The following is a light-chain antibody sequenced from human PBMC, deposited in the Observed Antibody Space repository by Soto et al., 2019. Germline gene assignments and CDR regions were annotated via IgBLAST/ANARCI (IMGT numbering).Light chain of an antibody. CDR1: QSINTY. V-gene: IGKV1-39*01. Sequence: DIQMTQSPSSLSASVGDRVTITCRASQSINTYLNWYQQKPGKAPKVLIYAASSLHSRVPSRFSGSGSGTDFTLVISSLQPEDFATYYCQQSYDMPVTFGQGTRLEIK. J-gene: IGKJ5*01. CDR2: AAS. CDR3: QQSYDMPVT.